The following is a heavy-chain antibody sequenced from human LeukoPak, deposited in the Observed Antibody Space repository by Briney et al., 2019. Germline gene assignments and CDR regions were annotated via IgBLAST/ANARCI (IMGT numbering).Heavy chain of an antibody. J-gene: IGHJ4*02. CDR3: AKGRTLVGGSTRSYDY. V-gene: IGHV3-23*01. CDR1: GFTFSTYG. D-gene: IGHD1-26*01. Sequence: GGSLRLSCAASGFTFSTYGMTWVRQAPGKGLEWVSAISGSGGSTYYADSVKGRFTISRDNSKNTLYLQMNSLRVEDTAVYYCAKGRTLVGGSTRSYDYWGQGTLVTVSS. CDR2: ISGSGGST.